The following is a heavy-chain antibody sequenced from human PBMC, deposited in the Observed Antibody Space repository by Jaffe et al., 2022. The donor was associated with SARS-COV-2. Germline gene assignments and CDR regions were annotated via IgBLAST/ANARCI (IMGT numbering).Heavy chain of an antibody. CDR3: ARGGLSWYSSSQTNTPLDY. CDR1: GFTFSSYG. Sequence: QVQLVESGGGVVQPGRSLRLSCAASGFTFSSYGMHWVRQAPGKGLEWVAVIWYDGSNKYYADSVKGRFTISRDNSKNTLYLQMNSLRAEDTAVYYCARGGLSWYSSSQTNTPLDYWGQGTLVTVSS. J-gene: IGHJ4*02. D-gene: IGHD6-6*01. V-gene: IGHV3-33*01. CDR2: IWYDGSNK.